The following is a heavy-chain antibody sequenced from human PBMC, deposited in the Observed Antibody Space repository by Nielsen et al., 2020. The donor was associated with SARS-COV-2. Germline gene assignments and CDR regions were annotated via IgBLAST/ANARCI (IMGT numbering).Heavy chain of an antibody. D-gene: IGHD2-2*01. Sequence: ASVKVSCKASGYTFTSYGISWVRQAPGQGLEWMGWISAYNGNTNYAQKLQGRVTMTTDTSTSTAYMELRSLRSDDTAVYYCAREKYCSSTSRYASRLYYYYYYGMDVWGQGTTVTVSS. CDR3: AREKYCSSTSRYASRLYYYYYYGMDV. CDR1: GYTFTSYG. J-gene: IGHJ6*02. V-gene: IGHV1-18*01. CDR2: ISAYNGNT.